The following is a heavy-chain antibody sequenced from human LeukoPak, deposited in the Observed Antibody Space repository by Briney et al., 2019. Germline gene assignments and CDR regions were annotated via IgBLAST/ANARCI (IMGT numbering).Heavy chain of an antibody. CDR3: ARDLIPRGYSYPDAFDL. CDR2: ISYDGSNK. J-gene: IGHJ3*01. D-gene: IGHD5-18*01. Sequence: GGSLRLSCAASGFTFSSYAMHWVRQAPGKGLEWVAVISYDGSNKYYADSVKGRFTISRDNSKNTLYLQMNSLRAEDTAVYYCARDLIPRGYSYPDAFDLWGQGTMVTVSS. V-gene: IGHV3-30-3*01. CDR1: GFTFSSYA.